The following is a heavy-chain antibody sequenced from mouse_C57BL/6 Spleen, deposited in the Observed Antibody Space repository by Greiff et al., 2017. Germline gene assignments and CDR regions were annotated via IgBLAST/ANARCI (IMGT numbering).Heavy chain of an antibody. J-gene: IGHJ4*01. CDR2: ISGGGGNT. CDR1: GFTFSSYT. D-gene: IGHD2-5*01. CDR3: ARHDSNYSYYAMDY. V-gene: IGHV5-9*01. Sequence: EVKLEESGGGLVKPGGSLKLSCAASGFTFSSYTMSWVRQTPEKRLEWVATISGGGGNTYYPDSVKGRFTISRDNAKNTLYLQMSSLRSEDTALYYCARHDSNYSYYAMDYWGQGTSVTVSS.